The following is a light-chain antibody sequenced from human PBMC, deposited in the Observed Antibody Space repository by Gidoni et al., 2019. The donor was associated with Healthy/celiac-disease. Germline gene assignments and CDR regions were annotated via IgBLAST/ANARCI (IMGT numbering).Light chain of an antibody. CDR1: KSISSW. CDR2: KAS. V-gene: IGKV1-5*03. CDR3: QQYNSYST. Sequence: DIQMTQSPSTLSASVGDRVTITCRASKSISSWLAWYQQKPGKAPKLLIYKASSLESGVPSRFSGRGSGTEFTLTISSLQPDDFATYYCQQYNSYSTFXXXTKVEIK. J-gene: IGKJ1*01.